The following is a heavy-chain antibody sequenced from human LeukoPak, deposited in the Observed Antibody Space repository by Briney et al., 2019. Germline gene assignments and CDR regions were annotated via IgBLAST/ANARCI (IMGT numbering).Heavy chain of an antibody. V-gene: IGHV3-21*04. CDR2: IGTTGSYI. CDR3: ARALLMVRGVISGGGY. Sequence: GGSLRLSCAASGFTFSNYSMNWVRQAPGKGLEWVSSIGTTGSYIFYADSVKGRFTISRDNAKNSLYLQMNSLRAEDTAVYYCARALLMVRGVISGGGYWGQGTLATVSS. J-gene: IGHJ4*02. CDR1: GFTFSNYS. D-gene: IGHD3-10*01.